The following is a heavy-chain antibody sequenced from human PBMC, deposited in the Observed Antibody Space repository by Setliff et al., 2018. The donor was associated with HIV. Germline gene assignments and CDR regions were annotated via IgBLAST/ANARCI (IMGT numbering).Heavy chain of an antibody. Sequence: SETLSLTCAVYGGSFSGYYWSWIRQPPGKVLEWIGEINHSGSTNYNPSLKSRVTISVDMSKNQFSLKLSSVTAADTAVYYCARVVGTRAVDYWGQGTLVTVSS. CDR3: ARVVGTRAVDY. D-gene: IGHD2-21*02. V-gene: IGHV4-34*01. CDR2: INHSGST. CDR1: GGSFSGYY. J-gene: IGHJ4*02.